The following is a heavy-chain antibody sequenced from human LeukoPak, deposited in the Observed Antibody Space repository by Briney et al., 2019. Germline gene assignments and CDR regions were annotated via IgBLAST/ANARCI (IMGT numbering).Heavy chain of an antibody. J-gene: IGHJ4*02. Sequence: GASVKVSCKASGYTFTSYDIKWVRQATGQGLEWMGWMNPNSGNTGYAQKFQGRVTITRNTSISTAYMELSSLRSEDTAVNYCARGTRSFNRKTGTTYYFVYWGQGTLVTVSS. CDR3: ARGTRSFNRKTGTTYYFVY. D-gene: IGHD1-7*01. CDR1: GYTFTSYD. V-gene: IGHV1-8*03. CDR2: MNPNSGNT.